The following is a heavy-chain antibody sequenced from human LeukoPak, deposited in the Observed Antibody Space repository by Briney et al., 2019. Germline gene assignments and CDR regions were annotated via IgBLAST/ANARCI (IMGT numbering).Heavy chain of an antibody. D-gene: IGHD3-22*01. CDR3: AKAPEYYYDSSGYYNY. Sequence: PGGSLRLSCAASGFTFSSYAMSWVRQAPGKGLEWVSAISGSGGSTYYADSVKGRFTISRDNFKNTLYLQMNSLRAEDTAVYYCAKAPEYYYDSSGYYNYWGQGTLVTVSS. J-gene: IGHJ4*02. V-gene: IGHV3-23*01. CDR2: ISGSGGST. CDR1: GFTFSSYA.